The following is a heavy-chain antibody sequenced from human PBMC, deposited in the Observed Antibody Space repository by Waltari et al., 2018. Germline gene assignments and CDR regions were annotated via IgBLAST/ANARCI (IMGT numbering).Heavy chain of an antibody. CDR2: IKQDGTEK. CDR1: GFTFSSYW. CDR3: ARDGETYNWNDFGELGVHP. J-gene: IGHJ5*02. D-gene: IGHD1-20*01. Sequence: EVQLVESGGGLVQPGGSLRLSCAASGFTFSSYWMSWVRQAPGKGLEWVANIKQDGTEKYYVDSVKGRVTSSGDNAKNSLYLQMNSLRSDDTAVYYCARDGETYNWNDFGELGVHPWGQGTLVTVSS. V-gene: IGHV3-7*03.